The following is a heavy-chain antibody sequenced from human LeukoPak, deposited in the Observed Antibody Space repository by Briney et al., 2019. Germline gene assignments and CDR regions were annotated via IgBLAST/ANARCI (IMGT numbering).Heavy chain of an antibody. CDR3: KAPDY. J-gene: IGHJ4*02. CDR1: GFTFSSYE. V-gene: IGHV3-49*04. Sequence: GGSLRLSCAASGFTFSSYEMNWVRQAPGKGLEWVGVIRSKAYGGTTEYAASVKGRFTISRDDSKSIAYLQMNSLKTEDTAMYYCKAPDYWGQGTLVTVSS. CDR2: IRSKAYGGTT.